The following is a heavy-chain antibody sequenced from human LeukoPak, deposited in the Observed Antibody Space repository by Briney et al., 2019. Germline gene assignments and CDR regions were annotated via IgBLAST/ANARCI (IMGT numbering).Heavy chain of an antibody. CDR2: IGSNGGST. J-gene: IGHJ4*02. D-gene: IGHD4-17*01. CDR1: GFTFSSYA. CDR3: VKDPRWGDYVHGDY. V-gene: IGHV3-64D*06. Sequence: GGSLRLSCSASGFTFSSYAMHWVRQAPGKGLEYVSAIGSNGGSTYYADSVKGRFTISRDNSKNTLYLQMSGLRAEDTAVYYCVKDPRWGDYVHGDYWGQGTLVTVSS.